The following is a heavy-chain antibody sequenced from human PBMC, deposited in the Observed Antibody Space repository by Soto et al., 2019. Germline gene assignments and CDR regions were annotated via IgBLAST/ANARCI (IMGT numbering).Heavy chain of an antibody. J-gene: IGHJ6*02. CDR2: IIPMYNKS. V-gene: IGHV1-69*01. Sequence: QVQLVQSGAEVKKPGSSVRVSCQASGGTFSTYAFNWVRQAPGQGLEWMGGIIPMYNKSNYAPNFLGRVTISADPSTSTAYMELTTLRSEAAAVYFCARGYSGGYFYAMDVWGQGTTVTVSS. CDR1: GGTFSTYA. CDR3: ARGYSGGYFYAMDV. D-gene: IGHD5-12*01.